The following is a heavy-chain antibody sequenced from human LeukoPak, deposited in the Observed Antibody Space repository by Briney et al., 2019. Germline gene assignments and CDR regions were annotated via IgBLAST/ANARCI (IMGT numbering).Heavy chain of an antibody. CDR1: GFTFNSYA. D-gene: IGHD2-15*01. CDR2: IFGSGGSP. J-gene: IGHJ4*02. Sequence: GGSLRLSCAASGFTFNSYAMYWVRQAPGKGLEWISGIFGSGGSPHYADSVKGRFTISRDNSREIVYLQLDSLRVEDTALYYCGKTTVGYSSGRYPGWPVDYRGQGALVTVSS. V-gene: IGHV3-23*01. CDR3: GKTTVGYSSGRYPGWPVDY.